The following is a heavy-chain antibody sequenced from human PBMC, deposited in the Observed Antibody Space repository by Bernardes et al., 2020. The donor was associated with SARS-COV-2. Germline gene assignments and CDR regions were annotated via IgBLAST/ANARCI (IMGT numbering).Heavy chain of an antibody. CDR1: GFTFDDYA. V-gene: IGHV3-9*01. CDR3: AKVASLESAFDI. Sequence: GGSLRLSCAASGFTFDDYAMHWVRQAPGKGLEWVSGISWNSGSIGYADSVKGRFTISRDNAKNSLYLQMNSLRAEDTALYYCAKVASLESAFDIWGQGTMVTVSS. D-gene: IGHD3-3*01. J-gene: IGHJ3*02. CDR2: ISWNSGSI.